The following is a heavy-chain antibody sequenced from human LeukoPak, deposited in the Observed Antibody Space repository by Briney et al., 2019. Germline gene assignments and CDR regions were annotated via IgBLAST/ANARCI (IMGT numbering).Heavy chain of an antibody. D-gene: IGHD5-12*01. CDR1: GYIFTDHW. CDR3: ARARYSASDTQGFDY. Sequence: GESLKISCKGSGYIFTDHWIAWVRQMPGKGLEWMGIVYPSNSETRYSPSFQGQVTISADKSITTAYLQWSSLKASDTAIYYCARARYSASDTQGFDYWGQGTLVTVSS. CDR2: VYPSNSET. V-gene: IGHV5-51*01. J-gene: IGHJ4*02.